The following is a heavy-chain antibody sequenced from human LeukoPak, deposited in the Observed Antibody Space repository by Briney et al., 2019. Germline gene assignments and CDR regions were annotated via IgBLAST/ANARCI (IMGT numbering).Heavy chain of an antibody. CDR3: AKGYCSGGSCYICDY. V-gene: IGHV3-23*01. CDR1: GFTFSSYA. CDR2: ISGSGGST. J-gene: IGHJ4*02. Sequence: GGSLRLSCAASGFTFSSYAMGWVRQAPGKGLEWVSAISGSGGSTYYADSVKGRFTISRDNSKNTLYLQMNSLRAEDTAVYYCAKGYCSGGSCYICDYWGQGTLVTVSS. D-gene: IGHD2-15*01.